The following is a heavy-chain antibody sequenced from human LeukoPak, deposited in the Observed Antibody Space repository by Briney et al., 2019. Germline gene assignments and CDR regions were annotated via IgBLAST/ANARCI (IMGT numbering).Heavy chain of an antibody. CDR3: ARDRGPRDVLSWFRNYYYYYGMDV. V-gene: IGHV4-31*03. Sequence: KPSQTLSLTCTVSGGSISSGGYYWSWIRQHPGKGLEWIGYIYYSGSTYYNPSLKSRVTISVDTSKNQFSLKLSSVTAADTAVYYCARDRGPRDVLSWFRNYYYYYGMDVWGQGTTVTVSS. CDR2: IYYSGST. CDR1: GGSISSGGYY. J-gene: IGHJ6*02. D-gene: IGHD2-15*01.